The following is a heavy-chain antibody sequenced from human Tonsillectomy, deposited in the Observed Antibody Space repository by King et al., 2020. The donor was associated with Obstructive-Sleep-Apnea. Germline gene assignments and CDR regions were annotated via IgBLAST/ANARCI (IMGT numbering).Heavy chain of an antibody. Sequence: VQLVESGGGVVQPGRSLRLSCAASGFTFSSYAMHWVRQAPGKGLEWVAVISYDGSNKYYADSVKGRFTISRDNSKNTLYLQMNSLRAEDTAGYYCASAPVYXGTQNYYXGMXVWGQGTXVXVSS. D-gene: IGHD5/OR15-5a*01. V-gene: IGHV3-30*04. J-gene: IGHJ6*02. CDR2: ISYDGSNK. CDR3: ASAPVYXGTQNYYXGMXV. CDR1: GFTFSSYA.